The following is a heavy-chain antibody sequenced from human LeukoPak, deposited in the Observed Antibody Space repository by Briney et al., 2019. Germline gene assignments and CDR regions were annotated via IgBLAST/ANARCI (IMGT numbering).Heavy chain of an antibody. V-gene: IGHV4-30-4*02. CDR2: IYYSGST. CDR1: GGSISSGDYY. J-gene: IGHJ3*02. CDR3: ARDGRAIHEQLAAAATGVSNAFDI. Sequence: SETLSLTCTVSGGSISSGDYYWSWIRQPPGKGLELIGYIYYSGSTYYNPSLKSRVTISVDTSKNQFSLKLSSVTAADTAVYYCARDGRAIHEQLAAAATGVSNAFDIWGQGTMVTVSS. D-gene: IGHD6-13*01.